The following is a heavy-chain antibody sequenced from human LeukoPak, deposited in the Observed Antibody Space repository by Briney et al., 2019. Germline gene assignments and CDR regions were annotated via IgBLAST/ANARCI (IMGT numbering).Heavy chain of an antibody. J-gene: IGHJ3*02. CDR1: GYSFTGYW. CDR2: IYPGDSDT. CDR3: ARLKVDIAHAFDI. V-gene: IGHV5-51*01. Sequence: GESLKISCKGSGYSFTGYWIGWVRQMPGKGLEWMGIIYPGDSDTRYSPSFQGQVTISADKSISTAYLQWSSLKASDTAMYYCARLKVDIAHAFDIWGQGTMVTVSS. D-gene: IGHD5-12*01.